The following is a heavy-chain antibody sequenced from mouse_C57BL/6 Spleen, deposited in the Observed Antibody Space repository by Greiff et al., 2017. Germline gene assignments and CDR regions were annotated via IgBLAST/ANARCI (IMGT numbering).Heavy chain of an antibody. CDR2: INYDGSST. Sequence: DVKLVESEGGLVQPGSSMKLSCTASGFTFSDYYMAWVRQVPEKGLEWVANINYDGSSTYYLDSLKSRFIISRDNAKNILYLQRSSLKSEDTATYYWARARDSSGYDWYFEVWGTGTTVTVSS. CDR1: GFTFSDYY. V-gene: IGHV5-16*01. CDR3: ARARDSSGYDWYFEV. J-gene: IGHJ1*03. D-gene: IGHD3-2*02.